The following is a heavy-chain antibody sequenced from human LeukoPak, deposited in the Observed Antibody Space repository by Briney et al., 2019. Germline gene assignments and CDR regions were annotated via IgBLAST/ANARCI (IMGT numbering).Heavy chain of an antibody. Sequence: GGSLRLSCAASGFTFISYWMSWVRQAPGKGLEWVANIKQDGSEKYYVDSVKGRFTISRDNAKNSLYLQMNSLRAEDTAVYYCARDYFGLYYFDYWGQGTLVTVSS. D-gene: IGHD3-10*01. CDR1: GFTFISYW. V-gene: IGHV3-7*01. J-gene: IGHJ4*02. CDR3: ARDYFGLYYFDY. CDR2: IKQDGSEK.